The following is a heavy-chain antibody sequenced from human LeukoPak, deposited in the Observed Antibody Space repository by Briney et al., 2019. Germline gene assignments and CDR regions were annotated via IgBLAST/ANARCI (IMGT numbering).Heavy chain of an antibody. CDR3: AKGRYESSGFNWAA. Sequence: GGSLRLSCAASGFTFSSYAMSWVRQAPGKGLEWVSAISGSGGSTYYADSVKGRFTISRDNSKNTLYLQMNSLRAEDTAVYYCAKGRYESSGFNWAAWGQGTLVTVSS. J-gene: IGHJ4*02. V-gene: IGHV3-23*01. D-gene: IGHD3-22*01. CDR2: ISGSGGST. CDR1: GFTFSSYA.